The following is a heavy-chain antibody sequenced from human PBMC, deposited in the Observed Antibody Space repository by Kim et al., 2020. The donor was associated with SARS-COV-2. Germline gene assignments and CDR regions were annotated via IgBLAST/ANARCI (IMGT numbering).Heavy chain of an antibody. D-gene: IGHD5-18*01. CDR3: ARLTSYGQNYYFDY. CDR2: IYYRGTT. J-gene: IGHJ4*01. Sequence: SETLSLTCAVSGVSISSDSYYWGWVRQPPGKGLEWIGDIYYRGTTYYNPSLQSRVTVSVDMSKNHFSLRLSSVTAADTAVYYCARLTSYGQNYYFDYWG. V-gene: IGHV4-39*01. CDR1: GVSISSDSYY.